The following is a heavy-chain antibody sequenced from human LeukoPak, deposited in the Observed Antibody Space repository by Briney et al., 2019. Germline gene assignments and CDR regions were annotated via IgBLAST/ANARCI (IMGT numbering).Heavy chain of an antibody. Sequence: GASVKVSCKASVYTFTGYYMHAVRQAPGQGVEGMGWINPNSGGTNYAQKFQGRVTMTRDTSISTAYMALSRLRSDDTAVYYCARGIAAAHNWFDPWGQGTLVTVSS. CDR1: VYTFTGYY. V-gene: IGHV1-2*02. D-gene: IGHD6-13*01. CDR3: ARGIAAAHNWFDP. J-gene: IGHJ5*02. CDR2: INPNSGGT.